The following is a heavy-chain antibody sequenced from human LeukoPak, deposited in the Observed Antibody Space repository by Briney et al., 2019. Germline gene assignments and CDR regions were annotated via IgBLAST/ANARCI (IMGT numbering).Heavy chain of an antibody. J-gene: IGHJ4*02. CDR2: VYYSGSA. Sequence: PSETLSLTCTVSGGSISSSSYYWGWIRQPPGKGLEWIGSVYYSGSAYYNPSLKSRVTISVDTSKNQFSLKLSSVTAADTAVYYCAGDFHCGGACSADYWGQGTLVTVSS. CDR1: GGSISSSSYY. V-gene: IGHV4-39*07. CDR3: AGDFHCGGACSADY. D-gene: IGHD2-21*02.